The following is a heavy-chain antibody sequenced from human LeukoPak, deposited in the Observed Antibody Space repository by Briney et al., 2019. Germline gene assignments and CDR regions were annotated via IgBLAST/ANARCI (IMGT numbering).Heavy chain of an antibody. V-gene: IGHV4-39*01. Sequence: SETLSLTCTVSGGSISSSSYYWGWIRQPPGKGLEWIGSIYYSGSTYYNPSLKSRVTISVDTSKNQFSLKLSSVTAADTAVYYCVIVVVPAAPEDQYYYYGMDVWGQGTTVTVSS. CDR1: GGSISSSSYY. D-gene: IGHD2-2*01. CDR3: VIVVVPAAPEDQYYYYGMDV. CDR2: IYYSGST. J-gene: IGHJ6*02.